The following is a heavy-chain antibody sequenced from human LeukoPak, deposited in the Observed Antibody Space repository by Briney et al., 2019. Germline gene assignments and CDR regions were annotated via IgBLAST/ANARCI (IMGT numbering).Heavy chain of an antibody. D-gene: IGHD3-10*01. CDR1: GFTFSSYS. V-gene: IGHV3-21*01. Sequence: PGGSLRLSCAASGFTFSSYSMNWVRQAPGKALEWVSSISSSSSYIYYADSVKGRFTISRDNAKNSLYLQMNSLRAEDTAVYYCARERKGSITMVRGVIRYFDYWGQGTLVTVSS. CDR3: ARERKGSITMVRGVIRYFDY. CDR2: ISSSSSYI. J-gene: IGHJ4*02.